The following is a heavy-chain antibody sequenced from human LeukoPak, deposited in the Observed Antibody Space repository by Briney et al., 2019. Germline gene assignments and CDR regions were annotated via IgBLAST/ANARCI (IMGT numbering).Heavy chain of an antibody. CDR2: ISWNSGSI. D-gene: IGHD3-22*01. J-gene: IGHJ3*02. Sequence: GGSLRLSCAASGFTSDDYAMHWVRQAPGKGLEWVSGISWNSGSIGYADSVKGRFTISRDNAKNSLYLQMNSLRAEDTALYYCAKARIVVISVGGAFDIWGQGTMVTVSS. CDR3: AKARIVVISVGGAFDI. V-gene: IGHV3-9*02. CDR1: GFTSDDYA.